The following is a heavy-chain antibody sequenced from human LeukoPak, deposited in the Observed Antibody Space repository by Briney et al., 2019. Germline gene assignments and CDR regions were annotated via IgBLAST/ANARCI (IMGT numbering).Heavy chain of an antibody. D-gene: IGHD2-2*01. V-gene: IGHV4-4*07. CDR2: IYTSGST. J-gene: IGHJ6*03. CDR3: ARTTEGYCRSTSCYGFYYSYYMDV. CDR1: GGSISSHY. Sequence: SETLSLTCTVSGGSISSHYWSWIRQPAGKGLEWIGRIYTSGSTNYNPSLKSRVTMSVDTSKNQFSLKLSSVTAADTAVYYCARTTEGYCRSTSCYGFYYSYYMDVWGKGTTVTISS.